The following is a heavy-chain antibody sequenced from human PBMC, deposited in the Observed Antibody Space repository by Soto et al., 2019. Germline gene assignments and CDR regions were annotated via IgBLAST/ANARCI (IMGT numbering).Heavy chain of an antibody. J-gene: IGHJ6*01. CDR3: ARCYDFWSGYYTPYYYYGMDD. V-gene: IGHV1-18*01. CDR2: ISAYNGNT. CDR1: GYTFTSYG. Sequence: ASVKVSCKASGYTFTSYGISWVRQAPGQGLEWMGWISAYNGNTNYAQKLQGRVTMTTDTSTSTAYMELRSLRSDDTAVYYCARCYDFWSGYYTPYYYYGMDDWGQGTTVTVSS. D-gene: IGHD3-3*01.